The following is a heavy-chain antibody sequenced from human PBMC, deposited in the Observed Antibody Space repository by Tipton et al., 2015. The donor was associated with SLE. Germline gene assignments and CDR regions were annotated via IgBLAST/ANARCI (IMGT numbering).Heavy chain of an antibody. CDR3: RVGGSYRTRDY. CDR2: ISSKAYGGTT. Sequence: SLRLSCTASGFTFGDYAMSWFRQAPGKGLEWVGFISSKAYGGTTEYAASVKGRFTISRDDSKSIAYLQRSRRETEDTAVYFCRVGGSYRTRDYGGQGPLVTVSA. D-gene: IGHD3-16*02. V-gene: IGHV3-49*03. J-gene: IGHJ4*02. CDR1: GFTFGDYA.